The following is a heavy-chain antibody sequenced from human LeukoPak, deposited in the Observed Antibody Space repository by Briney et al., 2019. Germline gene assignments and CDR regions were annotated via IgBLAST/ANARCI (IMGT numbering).Heavy chain of an antibody. D-gene: IGHD3-22*01. CDR1: GGTFSSYA. Sequence: SVKVSCKASGGTFSSYAISWVRQAPGQGLEWMGGIIPIFGTANYAQKFQGRVTITTDESTSTAYMELSSLRSDDTAVYYCASANYYDSSGYPYYWGQGTLVTVSS. V-gene: IGHV1-69*05. CDR3: ASANYYDSSGYPYY. J-gene: IGHJ4*02. CDR2: IIPIFGTA.